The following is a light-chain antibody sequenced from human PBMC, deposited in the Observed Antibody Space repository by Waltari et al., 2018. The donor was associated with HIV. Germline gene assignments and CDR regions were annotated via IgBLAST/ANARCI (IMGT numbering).Light chain of an antibody. CDR1: SRNVGSDDL. CDR3: CSCPRCGIRSV. CDR2: EVT. Sequence: QSALTQPASVSGSPGQSITISCTGTSRNVGSDDLVSWYQQHPGEAPKLIIYEVTKRPSWVSTRFSGSMSGNTASLTIAGLQSEDEADYYCCSCPRCGIRSVFGTGTKVTVL. V-gene: IGLV2-23*02. J-gene: IGLJ1*01.